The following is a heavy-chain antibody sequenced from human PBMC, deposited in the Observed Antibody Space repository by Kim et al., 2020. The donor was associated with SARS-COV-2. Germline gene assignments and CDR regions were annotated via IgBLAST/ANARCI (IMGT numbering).Heavy chain of an antibody. CDR3: ARGGYSGSYYVTY. Sequence: GGSLRLSCAASGFTFSSYSMNWVRQAPGRGLEWVSSISSGGSYIYYADSVKGRFTISRDNAKNSVHLQMNNLRAEDTAVYYCARGGYSGSYYVTYWGQGTLVTVSS. J-gene: IGHJ4*02. D-gene: IGHD1-26*01. CDR2: ISSGGSYI. CDR1: GFTFSSYS. V-gene: IGHV3-21*06.